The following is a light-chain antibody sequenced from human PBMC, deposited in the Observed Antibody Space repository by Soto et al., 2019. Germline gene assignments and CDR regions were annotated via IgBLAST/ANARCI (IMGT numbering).Light chain of an antibody. CDR3: GSWYSSLSAYV. Sequence: QSVLTQPPSVSAAPGQKVTISCSGSSSNIGGNSVSWYQQLPGTAPKLLIYDDNKRPSGIPDRFSGSKSGTSATLGITGLQTGDEADYYCGSWYSSLSAYVFGTGTKVTVL. CDR2: DDN. V-gene: IGLV1-51*01. J-gene: IGLJ1*01. CDR1: SSNIGGNS.